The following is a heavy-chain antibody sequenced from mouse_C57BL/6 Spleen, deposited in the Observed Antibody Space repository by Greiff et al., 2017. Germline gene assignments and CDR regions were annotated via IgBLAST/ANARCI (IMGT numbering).Heavy chain of an antibody. D-gene: IGHD1-1*02. V-gene: IGHV14-1*01. CDR3: AFYYGSDVGAY. Sequence: VQLKQSGAELVRPGASVKLSCTASGFNIKDYYMHWVKQRPEQGLEWIGRIDPEDGDTEYAPKFQGKATMTADTSSNTAYMQLSSLTSEDTAVYYCAFYYGSDVGAYWGQGTLVTVSA. J-gene: IGHJ3*01. CDR2: IDPEDGDT. CDR1: GFNIKDYY.